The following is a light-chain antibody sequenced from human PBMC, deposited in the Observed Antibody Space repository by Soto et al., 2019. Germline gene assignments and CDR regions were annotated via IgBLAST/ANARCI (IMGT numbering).Light chain of an antibody. CDR1: QSVNSN. CDR2: GAS. CDR3: QQYNNWPRRT. V-gene: IGKV3-15*01. Sequence: EIVMTQSPATLSVSPGERATLSCRASQSVNSNLAWYQQKPGQAPRLLIYGASTRATGIPASFSGSGSGTEFTLTISSLQSEDFAVYYCQQYNNWPRRTFGQGTKV. J-gene: IGKJ1*01.